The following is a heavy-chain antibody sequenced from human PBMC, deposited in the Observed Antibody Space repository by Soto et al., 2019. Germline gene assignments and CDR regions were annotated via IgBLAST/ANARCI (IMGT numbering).Heavy chain of an antibody. CDR2: IDPINSQT. Sequence: PGESLKSCCNGSGYSFTSYWISWVRQMPGKVLEWMGRIDPINSQTNYSPSLQGHVSISADKAISTAYLQWSSLKTSDNDMYYCEGKVSGYYYGNSGYYVSWGEGTLVTVSS. J-gene: IGHJ5*02. CDR3: EGKVSGYYYGNSGYYVS. D-gene: IGHD3-22*01. CDR1: GYSFTSYW. V-gene: IGHV5-10-1*01.